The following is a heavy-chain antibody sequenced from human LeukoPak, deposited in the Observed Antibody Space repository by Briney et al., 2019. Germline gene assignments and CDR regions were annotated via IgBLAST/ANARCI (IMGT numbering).Heavy chain of an antibody. J-gene: IGHJ4*02. CDR3: ARDRYCVSANCPYDC. Sequence: PGGSLRLSCAASGFTSSDYTMNWVRQSPGKGLEWVSGISVSDDSTYYADSVKGRFTISRDKSNNMLHLQMNSLRAEDTAVYDCARDRYCVSANCPYDCWGQGTPVTVSS. D-gene: IGHD2-2*01. CDR1: GFTSSDYT. CDR2: ISVSDDST. V-gene: IGHV3-23*01.